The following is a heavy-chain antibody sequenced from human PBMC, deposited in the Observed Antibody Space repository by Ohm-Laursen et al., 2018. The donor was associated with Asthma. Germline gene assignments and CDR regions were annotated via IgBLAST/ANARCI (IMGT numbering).Heavy chain of an antibody. Sequence: SETLSLTCTVSGGSISSFNWSWIRQPPGKGLEWIGYVFDSGSTHYNPSLKSRVTISVDTSKKQFYLKLSSVTAADTAVYYCAREMTVETRAFDIWGQGRMVTVSS. J-gene: IGHJ3*02. CDR1: GGSISSFN. CDR2: VFDSGST. CDR3: AREMTVETRAFDI. V-gene: IGHV4-59*12. D-gene: IGHD4-23*01.